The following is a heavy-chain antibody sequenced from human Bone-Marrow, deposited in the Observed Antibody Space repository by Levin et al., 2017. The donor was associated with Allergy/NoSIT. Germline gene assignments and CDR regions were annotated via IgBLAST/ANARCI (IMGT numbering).Heavy chain of an antibody. J-gene: IGHJ4*02. CDR1: DDSVSSGSFR. CDR3: ARVRYNYGPDY. D-gene: IGHD3-10*01. CDR2: IYYTGGT. V-gene: IGHV4-61*01. Sequence: SSETLSLTCSVSDDSVSSGSFRWSWIRQPPGKGLQWIGHIYYTGGTDYDPSFQGRVSISLDTSKKQFSLTLKSVTAADTAVYYCARVRYNYGPDYWGQGTRVTVSS.